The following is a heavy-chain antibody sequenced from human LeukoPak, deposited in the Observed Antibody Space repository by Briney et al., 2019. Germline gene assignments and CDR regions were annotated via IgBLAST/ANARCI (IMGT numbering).Heavy chain of an antibody. J-gene: IGHJ4*02. V-gene: IGHV3-15*01. D-gene: IGHD6-13*01. CDR1: GITFANSW. CDR2: IKRKNDGGAT. Sequence: GGSLRLSCAVSGITFANSWMTWVRQAPGQGLEWVGRIKRKNDGGATDYATPVKGRFTISRDDSINTLYLQMNSLKTEYTAVYYCSSSGSRWDYFDYWGQGALVTVSS. CDR3: SSSGSRWDYFDY.